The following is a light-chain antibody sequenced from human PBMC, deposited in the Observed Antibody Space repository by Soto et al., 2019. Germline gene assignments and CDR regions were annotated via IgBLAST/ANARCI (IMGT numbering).Light chain of an antibody. CDR3: QQYSSWLWT. V-gene: IGKV3-15*01. J-gene: IGKJ1*01. Sequence: IVMTQSPATLSVSPGERANLSCRASQSVGTKLAWYQQTPGQAPRLLIYGASNRATGVPARISGSVSGTEFTLTIASLQSEDFAVYYCQQYSSWLWTFGHGTKVEIK. CDR2: GAS. CDR1: QSVGTK.